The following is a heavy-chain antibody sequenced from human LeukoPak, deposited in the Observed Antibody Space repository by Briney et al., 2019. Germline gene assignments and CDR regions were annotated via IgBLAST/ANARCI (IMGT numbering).Heavy chain of an antibody. CDR2: IIPIFGIA. V-gene: IGHV1-69*13. Sequence: GASVKVSCKASGGTLSSYAISWVRQAPGQGLEWMGGIIPIFGIANYAQKFQGRVTITADESTSTAYMELSSLRSEDTAVYYCARANLRTHAFDIWGQGTMVTVSS. D-gene: IGHD1-14*01. J-gene: IGHJ3*02. CDR1: GGTLSSYA. CDR3: ARANLRTHAFDI.